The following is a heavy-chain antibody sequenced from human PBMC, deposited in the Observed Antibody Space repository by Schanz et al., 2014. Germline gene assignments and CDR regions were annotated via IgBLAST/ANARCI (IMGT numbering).Heavy chain of an antibody. CDR3: AKAADWPVTRFDP. V-gene: IGHV3-48*01. Sequence: VQLVESGGGLVQPGGSLRLSCAASGFTFSSYSMNWVRQAPGKGLEWVSYISSARSTINYADSVKGRFTISRDNAKNSLFLQMTSLRADDTAVYYCAKAADWPVTRFDPWGQGTLVTVSS. D-gene: IGHD3-9*01. CDR2: ISSARSTI. CDR1: GFTFSSYS. J-gene: IGHJ5*02.